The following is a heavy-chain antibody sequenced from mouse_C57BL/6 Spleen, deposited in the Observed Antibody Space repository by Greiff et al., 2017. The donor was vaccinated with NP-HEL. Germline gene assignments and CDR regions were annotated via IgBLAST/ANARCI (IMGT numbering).Heavy chain of an antibody. CDR2: IDPSDSYT. V-gene: IGHV1-50*01. CDR3: ARRGNGYYGGDY. J-gene: IGHJ4*01. Sequence: QVQLQQPGAELVKPGASVKLSCKASGYTFTSYWMQWVKQRPGQGLEWIGEIDPSDSYTNYNQKFKGKATLTGDTSSSTAYMQLSSLTSEDSAVYYCARRGNGYYGGDYWGQGTSVTVSS. CDR1: GYTFTSYW. D-gene: IGHD2-3*01.